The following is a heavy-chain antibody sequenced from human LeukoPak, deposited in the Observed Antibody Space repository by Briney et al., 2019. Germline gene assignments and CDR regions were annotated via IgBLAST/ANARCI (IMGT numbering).Heavy chain of an antibody. J-gene: IGHJ4*02. V-gene: IGHV4-59*12. D-gene: IGHD3-10*01. CDR2: IYYSGST. CDR3: ARDPPNYYGSGSYFVEDY. CDR1: GGSISSYY. Sequence: SETLSLTCTVSGGSISSYYWSWIRQPPGKGLEWIGYIYYSGSTNYNPSLKSRVTISVDTSKNQFSLKLSSVTAADTAVYYCARDPPNYYGSGSYFVEDYWGQGTLVTVSS.